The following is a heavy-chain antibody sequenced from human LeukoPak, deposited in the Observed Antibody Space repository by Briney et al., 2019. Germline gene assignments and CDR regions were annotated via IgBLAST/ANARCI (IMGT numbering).Heavy chain of an antibody. CDR2: ISYDGGNK. J-gene: IGHJ3*02. CDR3: ARDGQEGETMVRGVSHDAFDI. Sequence: GRSLRLPCAASGFTFSSYAMHWVRQAPGKGLEWVAVISYDGGNKYYADSVKGRFTISRDNSKNTLYLQMNSLRAEDTAVYYGARDGQEGETMVRGVSHDAFDIWGQGTMVTVSS. V-gene: IGHV3-30-3*01. D-gene: IGHD3-10*01. CDR1: GFTFSSYA.